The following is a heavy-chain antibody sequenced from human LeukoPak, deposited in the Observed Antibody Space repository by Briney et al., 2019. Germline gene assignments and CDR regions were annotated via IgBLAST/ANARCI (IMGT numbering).Heavy chain of an antibody. Sequence: GGSLRLSCAASGFTVSSNYMSWVRQAPGKGLEWVSVIHTGGSTYYADSVKGRFTISRENAKNSLYLQMNSLRAEDTAVYYCARVKWELPDYWGQGTLVTVSS. CDR3: ARVKWELPDY. V-gene: IGHV3-53*01. CDR2: IHTGGST. D-gene: IGHD1-26*01. CDR1: GFTVSSNY. J-gene: IGHJ4*02.